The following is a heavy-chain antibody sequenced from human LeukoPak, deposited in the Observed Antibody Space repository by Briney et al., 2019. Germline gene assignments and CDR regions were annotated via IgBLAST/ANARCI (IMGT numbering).Heavy chain of an antibody. CDR3: ARGFCTNTNCFVDSPQDV. Sequence: GGSLRLSCAASEFTFSNYAMHWVRQAPGKGLEWVAFIWYDGSNQYLADSVKGRFTISRDNTKLYLQMNSLRAEDTAVYYCARGFCTNTNCFVDSPQDVWGQGTTVTVSS. CDR2: IWYDGSNQ. V-gene: IGHV3-33*01. J-gene: IGHJ6*02. D-gene: IGHD2-2*01. CDR1: EFTFSNYA.